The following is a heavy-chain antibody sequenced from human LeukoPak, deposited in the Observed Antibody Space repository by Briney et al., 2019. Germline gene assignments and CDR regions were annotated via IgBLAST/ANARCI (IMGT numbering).Heavy chain of an antibody. J-gene: IGHJ6*03. V-gene: IGHV4-34*01. Sequence: SETLSLPCAVYGGSFSGYYWSWIRQPPGKGLEWIGEINHSGSTNYNPSLKSRVTISVDTSKNQFSLKLSSVTAADTAVYYCARGRPYGDYHSIRYYYYYMDVWGKGTTVTVSS. CDR3: ARGRPYGDYHSIRYYYYYMDV. CDR2: INHSGST. CDR1: GGSFSGYY. D-gene: IGHD4-17*01.